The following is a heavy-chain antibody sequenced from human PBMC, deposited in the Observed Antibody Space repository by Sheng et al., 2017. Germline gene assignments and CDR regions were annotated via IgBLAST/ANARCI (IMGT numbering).Heavy chain of an antibody. CDR2: ISSSARTI. CDR1: GFIFSSYE. Sequence: EVQLVESGGGLVQPGGSLRLSCAASGFIFSSYEMNWVRQAPGKGLEWVSYISSSARTIYYADSVRGRFTIFRDNAKNSLFLQMNSLRVEDTAVYYCASTASFGETPYYFDYWGQGTLVTVSS. CDR3: ASTASFGETPYYFDY. J-gene: IGHJ4*02. V-gene: IGHV3-48*03. D-gene: IGHD3-10*01.